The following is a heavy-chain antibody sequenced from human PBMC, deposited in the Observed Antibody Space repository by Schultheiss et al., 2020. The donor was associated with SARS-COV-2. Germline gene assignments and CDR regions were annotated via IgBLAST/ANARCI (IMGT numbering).Heavy chain of an antibody. J-gene: IGHJ4*02. V-gene: IGHV4-34*01. Sequence: SETLSLTCAVYGGSFSGYYWSWIRQPPGKGLEWIGEINHSGSTNYNPSLKSRVTISVDTSKNQFSLKLSSVTAADTAVYYCARVPNYYDSSGYYGGFFDYWGQGTLVTVSS. D-gene: IGHD3-22*01. CDR1: GGSFSGYY. CDR3: ARVPNYYDSSGYYGGFFDY. CDR2: INHSGST.